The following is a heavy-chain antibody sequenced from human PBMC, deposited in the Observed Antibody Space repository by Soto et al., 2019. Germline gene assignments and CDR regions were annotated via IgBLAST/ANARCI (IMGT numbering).Heavy chain of an antibody. D-gene: IGHD2-21*02. CDR3: ASLVTDAFDI. Sequence: ESGGGLVKPGGSLRLSCAASGFTFSSYSMNWVRQAPGKGLVWGSSISSSSSYIYYADSVKGRFTISRDNAKNSLYLQMNSLRAEDTAVYYCASLVTDAFDIWGQGTMVTVSS. J-gene: IGHJ3*02. V-gene: IGHV3-21*01. CDR1: GFTFSSYS. CDR2: ISSSSSYI.